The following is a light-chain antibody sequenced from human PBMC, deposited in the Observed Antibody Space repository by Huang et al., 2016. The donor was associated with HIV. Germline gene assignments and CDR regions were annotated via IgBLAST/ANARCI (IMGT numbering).Light chain of an antibody. CDR1: QSVLYKSNNKNY. CDR3: QQYYKTPRT. Sequence: DIVMTQSPDSLAVSLGERATINCRSRQSVLYKSNNKNYLAWYQQKPGQPPKLLIYWASARESGVPDRFSGSGSGTDFTLTISSLQAEDVAVYYCQQYYKTPRTFGQGTKVEI. J-gene: IGKJ1*01. V-gene: IGKV4-1*01. CDR2: WAS.